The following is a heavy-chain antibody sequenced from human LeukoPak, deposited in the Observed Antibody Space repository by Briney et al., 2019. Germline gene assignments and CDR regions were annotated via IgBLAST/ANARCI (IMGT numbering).Heavy chain of an antibody. CDR3: APERSYYDSSGSPGVY. D-gene: IGHD3-22*01. V-gene: IGHV3-9*01. J-gene: IGHJ4*02. CDR1: GFTFDDYA. Sequence: PGGSLRLSCAASGFTFDDYAMHWVRQAPGKGLEWVSGISWNSGSIGYADSVKGRFTISRDNAKNSLYLQMNSLRAEDAALYYCAPERSYYDSSGSPGVYWGQGTLVTVSS. CDR2: ISWNSGSI.